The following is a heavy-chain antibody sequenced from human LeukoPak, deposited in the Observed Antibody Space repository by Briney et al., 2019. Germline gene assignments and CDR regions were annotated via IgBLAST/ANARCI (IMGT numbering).Heavy chain of an antibody. V-gene: IGHV3-30-3*01. J-gene: IGHJ4*02. Sequence: GGSLRLSCAASGFTFSSYAMHWVRQAPGKGLEWVAVISYDGSNKYYADSVKGRFTISRDNSKNTLYLQMNSLRAEDTAVYYCASQMATIQTGDYWGRGTLVTVSS. CDR1: GFTFSSYA. D-gene: IGHD5-24*01. CDR3: ASQMATIQTGDY. CDR2: ISYDGSNK.